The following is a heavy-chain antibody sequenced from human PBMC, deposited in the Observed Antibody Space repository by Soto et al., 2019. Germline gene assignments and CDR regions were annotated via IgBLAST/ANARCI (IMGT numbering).Heavy chain of an antibody. V-gene: IGHV4-34*01. CDR3: ARGKPSGYRLGPRNFFYYGQDV. Sequence: SETLSLTCAVFSASLGDHYWAWIRQSPDKGLEWIGEVHPSGSTDYNPSLKSRLTLSLDTSKNQFSLKLASVTAADTAVYFCARGKPSGYRLGPRNFFYYGQDVWGPGTTDTESS. CDR2: VHPSGST. CDR1: SASLGDHY. D-gene: IGHD5-18*01. J-gene: IGHJ6*02.